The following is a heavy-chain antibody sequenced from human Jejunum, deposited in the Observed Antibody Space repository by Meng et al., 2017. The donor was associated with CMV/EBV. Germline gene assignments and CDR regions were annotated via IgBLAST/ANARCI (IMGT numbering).Heavy chain of an antibody. J-gene: IGHJ6*02. Sequence: GYTFSSSGITWVRQAPGQGLEWMGWISGYNANTAYAQRFQGRVTMTTDTSTTTVYMDLRSLTSNDTAVYYCARTSGPAAKSGLDVWGQGTTVTVSS. CDR3: ARTSGPAAKSGLDV. CDR2: ISGYNANT. V-gene: IGHV1-18*01. CDR1: GYTFSSSG.